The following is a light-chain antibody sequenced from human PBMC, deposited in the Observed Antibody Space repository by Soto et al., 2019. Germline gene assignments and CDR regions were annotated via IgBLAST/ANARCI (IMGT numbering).Light chain of an antibody. CDR1: QYINTR. CDR3: HQRQSWPRT. V-gene: IGKV3-11*01. J-gene: IGKJ1*01. CDR2: QTS. Sequence: EIVLTPSPATLSSFPGDRVTLSCRASQYINTRLAWYQHRPGQAPRLLIYQTSLRAAGIPARFSASGSGTDFTLTISDVQPEDFALYYCHQRQSWPRTFGQGTKVDI.